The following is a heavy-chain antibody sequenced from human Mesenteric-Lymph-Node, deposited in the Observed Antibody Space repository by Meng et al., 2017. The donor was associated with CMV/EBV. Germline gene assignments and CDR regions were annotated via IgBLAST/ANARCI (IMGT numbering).Heavy chain of an antibody. D-gene: IGHD1-26*01. CDR1: GYTFASYG. V-gene: IGHV1-18*01. CDR3: ARVDVGAKLYDAFDI. J-gene: IGHJ3*02. CDR2: ISGQNGYT. Sequence: ASVKVSCKASGYTFASYGITWVRQAPGQGLEWMGWISGQNGYTKYEEKLQGRVTMTRDTSTSTAYMELRSLRSDDTAVYFCARVDVGAKLYDAFDIWGQGTAVTVS.